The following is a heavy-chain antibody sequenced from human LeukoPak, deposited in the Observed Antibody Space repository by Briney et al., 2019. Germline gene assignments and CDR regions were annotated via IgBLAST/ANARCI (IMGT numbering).Heavy chain of an antibody. J-gene: IGHJ6*02. CDR1: GGSISSYY. D-gene: IGHD1-1*01. CDR3: ARVNWNDARYYYGMDV. CDR2: IYYSGST. V-gene: IGHV4-59*01. Sequence: KPSETLSLTCTVSGGSISSYYWSWIRQPPGKGLEWIGYIYYSGSTNYNPSLKSRVTISVDTSKNQFSLKLSSVTAADTAVYYCARVNWNDARYYYGMDVWGQGTTVTVSS.